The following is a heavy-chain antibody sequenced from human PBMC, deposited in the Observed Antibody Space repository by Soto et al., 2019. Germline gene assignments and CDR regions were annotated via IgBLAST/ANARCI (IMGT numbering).Heavy chain of an antibody. CDR2: ISGSGGST. Sequence: EVQLLESGGGLVQPGGSLRLSCAASGFTFSSYAMSWVRQAPGKGLEWVSAISGSGGSTYYADSVKGRFTISRDNSKNTLYLQMNSLRAEDTAVYYCAKRFGRPPVSLPPHCYYMDVWGKGTTVTVSS. V-gene: IGHV3-23*01. CDR1: GFTFSSYA. CDR3: AKRFGRPPVSLPPHCYYMDV. D-gene: IGHD3-3*01. J-gene: IGHJ6*03.